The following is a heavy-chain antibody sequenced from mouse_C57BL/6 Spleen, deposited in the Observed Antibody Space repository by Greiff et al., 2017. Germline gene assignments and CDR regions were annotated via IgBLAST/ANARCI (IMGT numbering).Heavy chain of an antibody. J-gene: IGHJ3*01. D-gene: IGHD2-2*01. Sequence: VQLQQSGAELVKPGASVKISCKASGYAFSSYWMNWVKQRPGKGLEWIGQIYPGDGDTNYNGKFKGKATLTADKSSSTAYMQLSSLTSVDSAVYFCARVGYDTTGPGFAYWGQGTLVTVSA. CDR3: ARVGYDTTGPGFAY. CDR2: IYPGDGDT. V-gene: IGHV1-80*01. CDR1: GYAFSSYW.